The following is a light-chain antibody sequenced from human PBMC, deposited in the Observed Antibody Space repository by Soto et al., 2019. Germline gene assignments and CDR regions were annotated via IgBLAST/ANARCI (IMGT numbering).Light chain of an antibody. CDR3: SPLDSSINAWV. V-gene: IGLV1-51*01. J-gene: IGLJ3*02. CDR1: SCNIGGNY. CDR2: DNN. Sequence: QSVLTQPPSVSAAPEKKVTISCSGSSCNIGGNYVSWYQQLQGTAPKLLMYDNNQRPSGIPDRSSVSKPATAATLAISGLQAGDEADYYCSPLDSSINAWVFGGGTKLTVL.